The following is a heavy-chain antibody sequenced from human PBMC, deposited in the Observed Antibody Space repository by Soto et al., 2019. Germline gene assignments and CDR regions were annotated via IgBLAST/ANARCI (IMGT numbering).Heavy chain of an antibody. CDR3: ARTPDI. J-gene: IGHJ3*02. CDR1: GGSISSGGYS. Sequence: QLQLQESGSGLVKPSQTLSLTCAVSGGSISSGGYSWSWIRQPPGKGLEWIGYIYYGSTYYTPSLKSRVTISVDRSKNQFSLKLSSVTAADTAVYYCARTPDIWGQGTMVTVSS. CDR2: IYYGST. V-gene: IGHV4-30-2*01.